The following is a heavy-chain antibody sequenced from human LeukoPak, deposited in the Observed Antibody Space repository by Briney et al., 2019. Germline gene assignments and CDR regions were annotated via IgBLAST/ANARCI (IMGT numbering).Heavy chain of an antibody. J-gene: IGHJ4*02. Sequence: ASVKVSCKASGYTFTSYAMHWVRQAPGQRLEWMGWINAGNGNTKYSQKFQGRVTITRDTSASTACMELSSLRSEDTAVYYCARGPAYYDYWSGRNTDFDYWGQGTLVTVSS. CDR1: GYTFTSYA. CDR2: INAGNGNT. D-gene: IGHD3-3*01. V-gene: IGHV1-3*01. CDR3: ARGPAYYDYWSGRNTDFDY.